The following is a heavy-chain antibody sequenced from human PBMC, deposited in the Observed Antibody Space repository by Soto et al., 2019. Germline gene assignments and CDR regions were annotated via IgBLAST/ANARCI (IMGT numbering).Heavy chain of an antibody. Sequence: QVQLVESGGGVVQPGRSLRLSCAASGFTFSSYGMHWVRQAPGKGLEWVAVISYDGSNKYYADSVKGRFTISRDNSKNSLYLQMNSLRAEDTAVYYCAKALSGYGSGGSCYSLDYWGQGTLVTVSS. CDR3: AKALSGYGSGGSCYSLDY. CDR1: GFTFSSYG. V-gene: IGHV3-30*18. D-gene: IGHD2-15*01. CDR2: ISYDGSNK. J-gene: IGHJ4*02.